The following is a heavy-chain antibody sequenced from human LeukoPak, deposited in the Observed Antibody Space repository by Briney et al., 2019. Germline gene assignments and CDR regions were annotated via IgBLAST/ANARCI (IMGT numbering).Heavy chain of an antibody. Sequence: ASVKLSCKASGYAFTSCYMHWVRQAPGQGLGLMGIINPSSGSTSYAQKFQGRGTMTRDMSTSTVYMELSSLRSEDTAVYYCASTAAAGTEGDYWGQGTLVTVSS. D-gene: IGHD6-13*01. CDR3: ASTAAAGTEGDY. CDR2: INPSSGST. J-gene: IGHJ4*02. V-gene: IGHV1-46*01. CDR1: GYAFTSCY.